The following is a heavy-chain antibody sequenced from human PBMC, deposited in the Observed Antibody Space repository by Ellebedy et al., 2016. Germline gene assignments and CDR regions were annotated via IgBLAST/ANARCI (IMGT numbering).Heavy chain of an antibody. D-gene: IGHD3-10*01. V-gene: IGHV4-59*12. CDR1: GASIKNDY. J-gene: IGHJ2*01. CDR3: AREERMVRGVRVWYFDL. Sequence: SETLSLTCSVSGASIKNDYWSWIRQSPGKGLEWIGYIYYSGTTNYSPSLRSRVTISVDTSKNQVSLKLSSVTAADTAVYYCAREERMVRGVRVWYFDLWGRGTLVTVSS. CDR2: IYYSGTT.